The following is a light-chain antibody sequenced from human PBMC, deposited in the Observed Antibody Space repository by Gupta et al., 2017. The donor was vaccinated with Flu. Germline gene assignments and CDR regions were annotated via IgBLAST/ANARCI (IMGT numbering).Light chain of an antibody. CDR1: SSNIGSNY. Sequence: QSVLTQPPSASGTPGQRVTISCSGSSSNIGSNYVYWYQQLPGTAPKLLIDRNNQRPSGVPDRFSGSKSGTSASPAISGLRSEDEADYYCAAWDDSLSGWVFGGGTKLTVL. CDR3: AAWDDSLSGWV. CDR2: RNN. J-gene: IGLJ3*02. V-gene: IGLV1-47*01.